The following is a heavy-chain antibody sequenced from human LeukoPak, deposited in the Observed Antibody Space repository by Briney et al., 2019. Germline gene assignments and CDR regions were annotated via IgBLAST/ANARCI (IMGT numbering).Heavy chain of an antibody. D-gene: IGHD6-13*01. Sequence: ASVKVSCKASGYTFTGYYMHWVRRAPGQGLEWMGWINPNSGGTNYAQQFQGRVTMTRDTSISTPYMELSRLRSDDTAVYYCAREDSSSWYLDYWGQGILVTVSS. CDR3: AREDSSSWYLDY. V-gene: IGHV1-2*02. J-gene: IGHJ4*02. CDR1: GYTFTGYY. CDR2: INPNSGGT.